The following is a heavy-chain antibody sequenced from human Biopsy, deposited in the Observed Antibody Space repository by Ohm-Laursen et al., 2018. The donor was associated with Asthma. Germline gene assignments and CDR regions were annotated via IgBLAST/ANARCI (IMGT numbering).Heavy chain of an antibody. Sequence: SLRLSCAASGFMFRSFGMHWVRQAPGKGLEWVAVISYDGNHKFYEDSVKGRFTISRGNSKNTLYLQMNSLRTEDTAVYYCAKSRGYSGHDNDYWGQGTLVIVSS. CDR1: GFMFRSFG. V-gene: IGHV3-30*18. CDR2: ISYDGNHK. D-gene: IGHD5-12*01. CDR3: AKSRGYSGHDNDY. J-gene: IGHJ4*02.